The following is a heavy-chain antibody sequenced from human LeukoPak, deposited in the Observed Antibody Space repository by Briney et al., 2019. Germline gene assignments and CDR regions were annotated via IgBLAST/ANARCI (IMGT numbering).Heavy chain of an antibody. CDR1: GGSISSYY. CDR3: ARDGQAPGTDAFDI. V-gene: IGHV4-59*12. Sequence: PSETLSLTCTVSGGSISSYYWSWIRQPPGKGLEWIGYIYYSGSTNYNPSLKSRVTISVDTSKNQFSLKLSSVTAADTAVYYCARDGQAPGTDAFDIWGQGTMVTVSS. J-gene: IGHJ3*02. CDR2: IYYSGST.